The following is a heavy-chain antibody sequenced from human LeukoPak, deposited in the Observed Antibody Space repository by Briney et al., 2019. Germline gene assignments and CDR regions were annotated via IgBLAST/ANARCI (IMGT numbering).Heavy chain of an antibody. CDR1: GFTFSSYA. V-gene: IGHV3-23*01. CDR2: ISGSGGST. Sequence: QSGGSLRLSCAASGFTFSSYAMSWVRQAPGKGLEWVSAISGSGGSTYYADSVKGRFTISRGNSKNTLYLQMNSLRAEDTAVYYCAKDMNTSPGGSKSRKSIAAGPGNYFDYWGQGTLVTVSS. D-gene: IGHD6-13*01. CDR3: AKDMNTSPGGSKSRKSIAAGPGNYFDY. J-gene: IGHJ4*02.